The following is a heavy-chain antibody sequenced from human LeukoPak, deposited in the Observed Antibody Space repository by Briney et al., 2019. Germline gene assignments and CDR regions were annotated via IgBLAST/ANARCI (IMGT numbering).Heavy chain of an antibody. D-gene: IGHD6-19*01. CDR3: AHRGKAVAGLDY. CDR1: GFSLSTRGVG. V-gene: IGHV2-5*02. J-gene: IGHJ4*02. Sequence: SGPTLVKPTQTLTLTRTFSGFSLSTRGVGVGWIRQPPGKALEWLALIYWDDDKRYSPSLKSRLTITKDTSKNQVVLTMTNMDPVDTATYYCAHRGKAVAGLDYWGQGTLVTVSS. CDR2: IYWDDDK.